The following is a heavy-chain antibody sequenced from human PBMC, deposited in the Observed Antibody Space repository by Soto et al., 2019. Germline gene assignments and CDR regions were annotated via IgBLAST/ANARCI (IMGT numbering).Heavy chain of an antibody. Sequence: PGESLKISCKGSGYRFTSYWIGWVRQMPGKGLEWMGIIYAGDSDTRYSPSFQGQVTISADKSISTAYLQWSSLKASDTAMYYCARVDTAMMLVHWYFDLCGRGTLVTVSS. D-gene: IGHD5-18*01. J-gene: IGHJ2*01. CDR1: GYRFTSYW. CDR3: ARVDTAMMLVHWYFDL. CDR2: IYAGDSDT. V-gene: IGHV5-51*01.